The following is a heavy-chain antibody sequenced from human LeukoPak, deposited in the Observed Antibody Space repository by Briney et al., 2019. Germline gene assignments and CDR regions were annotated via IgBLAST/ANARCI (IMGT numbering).Heavy chain of an antibody. V-gene: IGHV3-23*01. D-gene: IGHD1-26*01. Sequence: GGSLRLSCAASGFTFSSYAMSWVRQAPGKGLEWVSAISGSGGSTYYADSVKGRFTISRDNSKDTLYLQMNSLRAEDTAVYYCAKVPSGSGYGMDVWGQGTTVTVSS. CDR2: ISGSGGST. CDR3: AKVPSGSGYGMDV. J-gene: IGHJ6*02. CDR1: GFTFSSYA.